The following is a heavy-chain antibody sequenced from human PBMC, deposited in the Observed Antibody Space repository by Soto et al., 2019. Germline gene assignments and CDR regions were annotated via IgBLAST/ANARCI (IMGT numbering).Heavy chain of an antibody. CDR2: IIPIFGTA. Sequence: ASVKVSCKASGGTFSSYAISWVRQAPGQGLEWMGGIIPIFGTANYAQKFQGRVTITADESTSTAYMELSSLRSEDTAVYYCATPSGGYYYYYGMDVWGQGTTVTVSS. CDR1: GGTFSSYA. D-gene: IGHD3-10*01. J-gene: IGHJ6*02. V-gene: IGHV1-69*13. CDR3: ATPSGGYYYYYGMDV.